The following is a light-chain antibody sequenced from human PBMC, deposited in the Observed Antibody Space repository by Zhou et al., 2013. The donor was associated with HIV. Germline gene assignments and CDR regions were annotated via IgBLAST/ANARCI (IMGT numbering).Light chain of an antibody. J-gene: IGKJ2*01. CDR3: QQYDSTPPRYT. CDR1: QSVSSK. V-gene: IGKV3-15*01. CDR2: DAS. Sequence: EIEMTQSPATLYVSPGERATLSCRARQSVSSKLAWYQQRPGQAPRLLIYDASTRATDIPDRFSGSGSETDFTLTISRLEPEDFAVYYCQQYDSTPPRYTFGQGTKLEIK.